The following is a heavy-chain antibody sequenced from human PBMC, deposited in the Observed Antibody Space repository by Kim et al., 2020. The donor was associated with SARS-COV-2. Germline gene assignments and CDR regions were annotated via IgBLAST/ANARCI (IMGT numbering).Heavy chain of an antibody. CDR1: GFTFSNAW. Sequence: GGSLRLSCAASGFTFSNAWMSWVRQAPGNGLEWVGRIKSKTDGGTTDYAAPVKGRFTISRDDSKNTLYLQMNSLKTEDTAVYYCTKIVPATDDAFDIWGQGTMVTVSS. J-gene: IGHJ3*02. D-gene: IGHD2-2*01. CDR2: IKSKTDGGTT. CDR3: TKIVPATDDAFDI. V-gene: IGHV3-15*01.